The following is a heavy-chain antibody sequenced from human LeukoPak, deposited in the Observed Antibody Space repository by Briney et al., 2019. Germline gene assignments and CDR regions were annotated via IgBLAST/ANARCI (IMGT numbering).Heavy chain of an antibody. Sequence: ASVKVSCKASGYTFSSFDIHWVRQATGQGLEWMGWMNPNSGNAGYIQKFQGRLTITRNTSITTAYMELSSLRSEDTAVYYCARGRFRRANWFDPWGQGTLVTVSS. CDR2: MNPNSGNA. CDR1: GYTFSSFD. J-gene: IGHJ5*02. CDR3: ARGRFRRANWFDP. D-gene: IGHD1-26*01. V-gene: IGHV1-8*03.